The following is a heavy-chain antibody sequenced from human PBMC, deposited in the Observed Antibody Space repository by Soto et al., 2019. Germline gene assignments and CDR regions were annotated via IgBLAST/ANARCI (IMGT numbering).Heavy chain of an antibody. CDR2: IYGGGTT. V-gene: IGHV3-53*01. D-gene: IGHD6-19*01. CDR3: VQTTGWPGFDF. CDR1: GFAVSSKY. J-gene: IGHJ4*02. Sequence: EVQLVESGGGLIQPGGSLRLSCAASGFAVSSKYMTWVRQAPGKGLEWVSVIYGGGTTYYADSVKGRFTISRDTSKNTLYLQMHSLRAEDTAVYYCVQTTGWPGFDFCGQGTLVTVSS.